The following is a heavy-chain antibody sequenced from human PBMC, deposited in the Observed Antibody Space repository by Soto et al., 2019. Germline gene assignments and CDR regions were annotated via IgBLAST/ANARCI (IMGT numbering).Heavy chain of an antibody. D-gene: IGHD2-2*03. CDR2: IYYSGTT. CDR1: GGAINSETYY. V-gene: IGHV4-39*01. CDR3: ARHGNGYSYAMDV. Sequence: XTLSLTCNVPGGAINSETYYWAWIRQPPGKGLEWIGIIYYSGTTYYNPSLKIRVTISVETSKNQFSLRLSSLTSADTAVYYCARHGNGYSYAMDVWGHGTTVTGSS. J-gene: IGHJ6*02.